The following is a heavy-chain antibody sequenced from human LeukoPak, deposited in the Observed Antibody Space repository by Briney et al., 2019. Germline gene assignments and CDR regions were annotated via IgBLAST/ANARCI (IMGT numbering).Heavy chain of an antibody. CDR2: IIPIFGIA. CDR1: GGTFSSYA. V-gene: IGHV1-69*04. CDR3: ARGEMATIRDYYYYGMDV. D-gene: IGHD5-24*01. Sequence: SVKVSCKASGGTFSSYAISWVRQAPGQGLEWMGRIIPIFGIANYAQTVQGRVTITADKSTSTAYMELSSLRSEDTAVYYCARGEMATIRDYYYYGMDVWGQGTTVTVSS. J-gene: IGHJ6*02.